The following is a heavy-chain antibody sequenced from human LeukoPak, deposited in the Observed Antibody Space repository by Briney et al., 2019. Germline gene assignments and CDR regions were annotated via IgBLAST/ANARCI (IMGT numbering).Heavy chain of an antibody. V-gene: IGHV3-23*01. CDR2: ISGNSGRT. J-gene: IGHJ4*02. CDR1: GFTFSINS. Sequence: PGGSLRLSCAASGFTFSINSMNWVRQAPGKGLEWVSSISGNSGRTYYADSVKGRFSISRDNSNNTLYLQMNSLRAEDAAVYYCAKSTSSWERVDYWGQGTLVTVSS. CDR3: AKSTSSWERVDY. D-gene: IGHD6-13*01.